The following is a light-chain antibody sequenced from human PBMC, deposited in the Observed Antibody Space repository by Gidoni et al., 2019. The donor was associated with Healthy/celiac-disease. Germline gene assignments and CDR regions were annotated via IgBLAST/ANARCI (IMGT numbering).Light chain of an antibody. CDR1: QGISSY. CDR2: AAS. Sequence: IQLTQSPSFLSASVGDRVTITCRASQGISSYLAWYQQKPGKAPKLLIYAASTLQSGVPSRFSGSRSGTEFTLTISSLQPEDFATYYCQQLNSYPSITFGQGTRLEIK. J-gene: IGKJ5*01. V-gene: IGKV1-9*01. CDR3: QQLNSYPSIT.